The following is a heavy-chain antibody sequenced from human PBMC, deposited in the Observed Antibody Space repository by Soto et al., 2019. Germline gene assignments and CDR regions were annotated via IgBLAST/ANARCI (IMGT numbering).Heavy chain of an antibody. D-gene: IGHD6-13*01. CDR1: GDSVSSNSAA. Sequence: SQTLSLTCAISGDSVSSNSAAWNWIRHSPSRGLEWLGRTYYRSKWYNDYAVSVKSRITINPDTSKNHFSLQLNSVTPEDTAVYYCSRAIAAAGLNRLEPWAQGTFVTVSS. V-gene: IGHV6-1*01. CDR2: TYYRSKWYN. CDR3: SRAIAAAGLNRLEP. J-gene: IGHJ5*02.